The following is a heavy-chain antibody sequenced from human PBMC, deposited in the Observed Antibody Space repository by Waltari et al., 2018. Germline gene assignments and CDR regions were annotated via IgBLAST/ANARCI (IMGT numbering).Heavy chain of an antibody. CDR1: GGSFSGYY. Sequence: QVQLQQWGAGLLKPSETLSLTCAVYGGSFSGYYWSWIRQPPGKGLEWIGEINHSGSTNCTPSLKSRVTISVDTSKNQFSLKLSSVTAADTAVYYCARVVEGCSSTSCYEPYFDYWGQGTLVTVSS. CDR2: INHSGST. J-gene: IGHJ4*02. D-gene: IGHD2-2*01. V-gene: IGHV4-34*01. CDR3: ARVVEGCSSTSCYEPYFDY.